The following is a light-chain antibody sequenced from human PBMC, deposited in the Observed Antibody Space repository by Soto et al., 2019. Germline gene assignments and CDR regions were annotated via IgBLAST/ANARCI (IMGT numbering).Light chain of an antibody. CDR2: DVS. CDR1: SSDVGVYNY. CDR3: CSYNNSRTVL. Sequence: QSALTQPASVSGSPGQSITISCTGTSSDVGVYNYVSWYQQHPGKSPKLMIYDVSDLPSWVSNRFSGSKSGNTASLTISGLQAEDEADYYCCSYNNSRTVLFGGGTKVTVL. J-gene: IGLJ2*01. V-gene: IGLV2-14*03.